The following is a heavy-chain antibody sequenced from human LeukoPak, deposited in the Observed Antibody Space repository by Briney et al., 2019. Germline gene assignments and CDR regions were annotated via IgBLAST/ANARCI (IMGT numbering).Heavy chain of an antibody. CDR2: MSPNSGNT. CDR1: GYTFTSYD. CDR3: ARGHGIAAAGTDAFDI. J-gene: IGHJ3*02. V-gene: IGHV1-8*01. Sequence: GASVKVSCKASGYTFTSYDINWVRQATGQGLEWMGWMSPNSGNTGYAQKFQGRVTMTRNTSISTAYMELSSLRSEDTAVYYCARGHGIAAAGTDAFDIWGQGTMVTVSS. D-gene: IGHD6-13*01.